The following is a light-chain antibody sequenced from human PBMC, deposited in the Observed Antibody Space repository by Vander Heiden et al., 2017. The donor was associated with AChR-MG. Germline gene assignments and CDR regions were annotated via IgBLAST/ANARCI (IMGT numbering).Light chain of an antibody. CDR2: GAS. Sequence: DIAFTQSRGTLSLSPGESATLSCRASQSVGSNYLTWYQQKPGQAPRLLFYGASNRATGIPDRFSGSGSGTDFTLTISRLEPEDFAVYYCQQYGDSPYTFGQGTKLEIK. J-gene: IGKJ2*01. CDR3: QQYGDSPYT. V-gene: IGKV3-20*01. CDR1: QSVGSNY.